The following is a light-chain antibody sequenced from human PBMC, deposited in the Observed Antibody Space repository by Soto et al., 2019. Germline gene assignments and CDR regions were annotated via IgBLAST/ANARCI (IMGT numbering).Light chain of an antibody. CDR3: HQSVSSPT. CDR1: PGVNTKD. J-gene: IGKJ1*01. V-gene: IGKV3-20*01. CDR2: ATS. Sequence: VLTQSPGTLYLSPGERAILSCRASPGVNTKDLAWYQHKSGQTPRLLIYATSTRAAGVPDRFSGSGSGTDFTLIFASLQPEDFAMYYCHQSVSSPTFGQVTKVEVK.